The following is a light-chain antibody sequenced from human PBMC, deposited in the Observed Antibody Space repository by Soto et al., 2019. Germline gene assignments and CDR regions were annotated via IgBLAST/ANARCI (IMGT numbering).Light chain of an antibody. V-gene: IGKV3-20*01. Sequence: IVLTQSTGTVSLSPGERATLSCRTSQSVSSTYLAWYQQRPGQALRLLIYGASSRATGIPDRFSGSGSGTDFTVTISRLEPEDFAIYYCQQFFGSLYTCGQGTKLEIK. J-gene: IGKJ2*01. CDR1: QSVSSTY. CDR3: QQFFGSLYT. CDR2: GAS.